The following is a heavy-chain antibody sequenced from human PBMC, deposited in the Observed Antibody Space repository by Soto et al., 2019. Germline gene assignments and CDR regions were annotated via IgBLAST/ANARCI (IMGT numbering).Heavy chain of an antibody. CDR3: ARDWNGYYDTLDY. Sequence: QVQLVESGGGVVQPGRSLRLSCAASGFTFSSYAMHWVRQAPGKGLEWVAVISYDGSNKYYADSVKGRFTISRDNSKNTLYLQMNSLRAEDTAVYYCARDWNGYYDTLDYWGQGTLVTVSS. D-gene: IGHD3-3*01. CDR2: ISYDGSNK. J-gene: IGHJ4*02. V-gene: IGHV3-30-3*01. CDR1: GFTFSSYA.